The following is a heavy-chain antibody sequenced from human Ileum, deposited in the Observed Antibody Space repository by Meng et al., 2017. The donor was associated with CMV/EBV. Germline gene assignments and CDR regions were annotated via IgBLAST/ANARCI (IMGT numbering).Heavy chain of an antibody. D-gene: IGHD2-2*01. CDR1: GFSFSNAW. V-gene: IGHV3-15*01. J-gene: IGHJ4*02. CDR3: TAGVMVPAAPDY. CDR2: VKGKSDGGTT. Sequence: GEALKISCASSGFSFSNAWMSLVRQAPGKGVELGGRVKGKSDGGTTEYAVPVKGRFTISRDDSKNTLYLQMNSLKTEDTAVYYCTAGVMVPAAPDYWGQGTLVTVSS.